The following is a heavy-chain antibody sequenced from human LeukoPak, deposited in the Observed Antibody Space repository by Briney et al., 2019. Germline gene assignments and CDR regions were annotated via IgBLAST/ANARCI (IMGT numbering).Heavy chain of an antibody. J-gene: IGHJ4*02. Sequence: RASVKVSCKASGYTFTGYYIHWVRQAPGQGLEWMGWINPNSGGTNYPQKFRCRVTMTRATSISTANMELSRLRSHDTAVYYCARVSLTMIQGAEPLDYWGQGTLVTVSS. CDR3: ARVSLTMIQGAEPLDY. V-gene: IGHV1-2*02. D-gene: IGHD3-10*01. CDR1: GYTFTGYY. CDR2: INPNSGGT.